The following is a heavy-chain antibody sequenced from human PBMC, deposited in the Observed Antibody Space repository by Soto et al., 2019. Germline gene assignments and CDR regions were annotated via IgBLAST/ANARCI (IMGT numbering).Heavy chain of an antibody. CDR2: ISDSGGTT. V-gene: IGHV3-23*01. CDR1: GFTFSSYA. D-gene: IGHD2-2*01. Sequence: GGSLRLSCAASGFTFSSYAMSWVRQAPGKGLEWVSAISDSGGTTYYADSVKGRFTISRDNSANTLYVQMNSLRAEDTAVYYCAKRYCTGTSCSFFESWGQGTLVTVSS. CDR3: AKRYCTGTSCSFFES. J-gene: IGHJ4*02.